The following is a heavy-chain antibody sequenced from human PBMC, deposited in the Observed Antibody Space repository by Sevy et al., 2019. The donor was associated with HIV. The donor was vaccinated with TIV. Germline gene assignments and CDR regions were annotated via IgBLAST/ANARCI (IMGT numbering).Heavy chain of an antibody. CDR2: IIPIFGTA. D-gene: IGHD3-22*01. J-gene: IGHJ5*02. V-gene: IGHV1-69*13. CDR1: GGTFSSYA. Sequence: ASVKVSCKASGGTFSSYAISWVRQAPGQGLEWMGGIIPIFGTANYAQKFQGRVTITADESTSTAYMELGSLRSEDTAVYYCARAEYYYDSSGYYSNWFDPWGQGTLATVSS. CDR3: ARAEYYYDSSGYYSNWFDP.